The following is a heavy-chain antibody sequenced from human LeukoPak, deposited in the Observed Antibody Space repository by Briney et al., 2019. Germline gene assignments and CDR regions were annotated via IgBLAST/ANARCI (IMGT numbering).Heavy chain of an antibody. Sequence: PGGSLRLSCAASGFTFSSNSMNWVRQAPGMGLEWVSYISSSSSTIYYADSVKGRFTISRDNAKNSLYLQMNSLRAEDTAVYYCARDWSTTVTTRNWFNPWGQGTLVTVSS. D-gene: IGHD4-17*01. CDR3: ARDWSTTVTTRNWFNP. J-gene: IGHJ5*02. CDR1: GFTFSSNS. V-gene: IGHV3-48*01. CDR2: ISSSSSTI.